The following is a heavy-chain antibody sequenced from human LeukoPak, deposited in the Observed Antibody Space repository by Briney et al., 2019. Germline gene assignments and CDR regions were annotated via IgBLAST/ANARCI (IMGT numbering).Heavy chain of an antibody. Sequence: ASVKVSCKSSGGTFNNFPISWVRQAPGQGLGWMGIINPSGGSTSYAQKFQGRVTMTRDTSTSTVYMELSSLRSEDTAVYYCARDNKVLDILTGWGYYGMDVWGQGTTVTVSS. J-gene: IGHJ6*02. CDR2: INPSGGST. CDR3: ARDNKVLDILTGWGYYGMDV. CDR1: GGTFNNFP. D-gene: IGHD3-9*01. V-gene: IGHV1-46*02.